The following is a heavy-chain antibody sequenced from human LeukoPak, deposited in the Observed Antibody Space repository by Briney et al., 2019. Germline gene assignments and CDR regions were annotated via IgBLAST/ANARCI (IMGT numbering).Heavy chain of an antibody. Sequence: GGSLRLSCAASGFTFSSYAMSWVRQAPGKGLEWVSAISGSGGSTYYADSVKGRFTISRDNSKNTLYLQMNSLRAEDTAVYYCASLQPNYYDSSGDIDYWGQGTLVTVSS. D-gene: IGHD3-22*01. CDR1: GFTFSSYA. V-gene: IGHV3-23*01. J-gene: IGHJ4*02. CDR3: ASLQPNYYDSSGDIDY. CDR2: ISGSGGST.